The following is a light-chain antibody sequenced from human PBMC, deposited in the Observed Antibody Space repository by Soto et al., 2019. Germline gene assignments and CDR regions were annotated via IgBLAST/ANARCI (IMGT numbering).Light chain of an antibody. CDR1: HSIDSNY. CDR3: QQYNNWPPIT. Sequence: EIVVTQSPGTLSFSPGERATLSCRASHSIDSNYLSWYQQKPGQAPRLIISGASSRATGIPARFSGSGSGTEFTLTISSLQSEDFAVYYCQQYNNWPPITFGQGTRLEIK. J-gene: IGKJ5*01. V-gene: IGKV3D-7*01. CDR2: GAS.